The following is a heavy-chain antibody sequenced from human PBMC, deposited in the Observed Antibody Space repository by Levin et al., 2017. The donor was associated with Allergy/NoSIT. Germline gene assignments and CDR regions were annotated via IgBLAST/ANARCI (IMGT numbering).Heavy chain of an antibody. V-gene: IGHV4-34*01. CDR1: GGSFSGYY. D-gene: IGHD3-3*01. Sequence: PSETLSLTCAVYGGSFSGYYWSWIRQPPGKGLEWIGEINHSGSTNYNPSLKSRVTISVDTSKNQFSLKLSSVTAADTAVYYCARRPVLRFVEWFRPHNWFDPWGQGTLVTVSS. CDR3: ARRPVLRFVEWFRPHNWFDP. J-gene: IGHJ5*02. CDR2: INHSGST.